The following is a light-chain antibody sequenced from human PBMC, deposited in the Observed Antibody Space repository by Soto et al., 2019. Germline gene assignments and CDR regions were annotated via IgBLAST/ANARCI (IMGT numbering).Light chain of an antibody. Sequence: EIVMTQSPATLSVSPGERATLSCRASQRVNNRLAWYQQKPGQAPRLLIYGASTRATGIPARFSGSGSGTEFTLTITSLQSEDFAIYYCQQYNNWPPMYTFGQGTKLEIK. J-gene: IGKJ2*01. CDR1: QRVNNR. V-gene: IGKV3-15*01. CDR2: GAS. CDR3: QQYNNWPPMYT.